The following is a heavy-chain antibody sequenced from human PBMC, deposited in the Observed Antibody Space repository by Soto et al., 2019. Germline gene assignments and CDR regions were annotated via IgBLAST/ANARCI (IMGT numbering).Heavy chain of an antibody. CDR2: IIPFFGTT. D-gene: IGHD3-9*01. CDR3: VLGGLETGYYRDMDY. CDR1: GDTSSAYV. V-gene: IGHV1-69*06. J-gene: IGHJ4*02. Sequence: QVQLVQSGAEVKKPGSSVKVSCKASGDTSSAYVLTWVRQAPGQGLEWVGSIIPFFGTTNYAQKFQGRVTITADKSTGTAYMELRSLRSDDTAMYFCVLGGLETGYYRDMDYWGQGTLVSVSS.